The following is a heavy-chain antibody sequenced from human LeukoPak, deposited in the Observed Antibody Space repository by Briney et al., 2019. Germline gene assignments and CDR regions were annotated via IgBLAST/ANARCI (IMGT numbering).Heavy chain of an antibody. Sequence: GGSLRLSCAASGFTFSSYAMYWVRQAPGKGLEWVAFIRYDGNKKYYADSVKGRFTISRDNSRNTVYLQMNSLTSEATAVYYCAKLLLETGGIGEEFDYWGQGTLVTVSS. CDR1: GFTFSSYA. V-gene: IGHV3-30*02. CDR2: IRYDGNKK. CDR3: AKLLLETGGIGEEFDY. D-gene: IGHD1-26*01. J-gene: IGHJ4*02.